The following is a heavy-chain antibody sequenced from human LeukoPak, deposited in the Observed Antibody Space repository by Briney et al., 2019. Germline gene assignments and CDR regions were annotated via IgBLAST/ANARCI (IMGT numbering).Heavy chain of an antibody. CDR2: IYYSGST. D-gene: IGHD1-26*01. CDR3: ARGTRYSGSYSTDY. J-gene: IGHJ4*02. V-gene: IGHV4-59*08. CDR1: GGSISSYC. Sequence: SETLSLTCTVSGGSISSYCWSWIRQPPGKGLEWIGYIYYSGSTNYNPSLKSRVTISVDTSKNQFSLKLSSVTAADTAVYYCARGTRYSGSYSTDYWGQGTLVTVSS.